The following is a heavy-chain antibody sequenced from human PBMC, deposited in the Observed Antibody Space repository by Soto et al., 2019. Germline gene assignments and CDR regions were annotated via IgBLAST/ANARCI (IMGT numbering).Heavy chain of an antibody. CDR1: GFAFSTYA. V-gene: IGHV3-23*01. CDR2: LSGSGGSS. J-gene: IGHJ6*02. D-gene: IGHD6-13*01. Sequence: PGGSLRLSCAPAGFAFSTYAMTWVRQAPGKGLEWVSVLSGSGGSSYYAASVKGRFTISRDNSKNTLFLQMNGLRAEDTAGYYCAKVTKRAAAGRYEYYKYGMDVWGQGTTVTVSS. CDR3: AKVTKRAAAGRYEYYKYGMDV.